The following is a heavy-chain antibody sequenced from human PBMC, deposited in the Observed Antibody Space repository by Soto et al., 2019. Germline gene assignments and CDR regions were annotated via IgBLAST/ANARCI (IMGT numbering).Heavy chain of an antibody. CDR1: GYSFTSYW. CDR3: ARQVIAAAGRIEYYYYGMDV. CDR2: IYPGDSDT. J-gene: IGHJ6*02. Sequence: GESLKISCKGSGYSFTSYWIGWVRQMPGKGLEWMGIIYPGDSDTRYSPSFQGQVTISADKSISTAYLQWSSLKASDTAMYYCARQVIAAAGRIEYYYYGMDVWGQGTTVTVAS. V-gene: IGHV5-51*01. D-gene: IGHD6-13*01.